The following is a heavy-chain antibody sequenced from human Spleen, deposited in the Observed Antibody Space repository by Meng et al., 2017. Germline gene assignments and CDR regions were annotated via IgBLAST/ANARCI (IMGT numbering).Heavy chain of an antibody. V-gene: IGHV3-74*01. D-gene: IGHD2-21*01. CDR3: VRDLVGRYDS. CDR2: TDTYGTTT. J-gene: IGHJ4*02. Sequence: EVQLLESGGGLVQPGGSLRLSCAASGFTFSSYAMTWVRQAPGKGLVWVSRTDTYGTTTNYADSVQGRFTIFRDNAQDTLYLQMNSLTVEDTAVYYCVRDLVGRYDSWGPGTLVTVSS. CDR1: GFTFSSYA.